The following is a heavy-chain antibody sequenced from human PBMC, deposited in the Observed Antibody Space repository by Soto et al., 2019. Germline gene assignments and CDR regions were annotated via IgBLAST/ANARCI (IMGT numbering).Heavy chain of an antibody. V-gene: IGHV4-38-2*02. CDR2: IYHSGST. Sequence: SETLSLTCAVSGYSISSGYCWGWIRQPPGKGLEWIGSIYHSGSTYYNPSLKSRVTISVDTSKNQFSLKLSSVTAADTAVYYCARDLAGAATDYWGQGTLVTVSS. D-gene: IGHD6-25*01. CDR1: GYSISSGYC. CDR3: ARDLAGAATDY. J-gene: IGHJ4*02.